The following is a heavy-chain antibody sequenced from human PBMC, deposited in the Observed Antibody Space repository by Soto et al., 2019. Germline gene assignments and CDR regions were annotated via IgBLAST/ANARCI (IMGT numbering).Heavy chain of an antibody. CDR3: AKENFYHSSGYDY. D-gene: IGHD3-22*01. V-gene: IGHV1-18*01. CDR1: GYTFTSYG. Sequence: ASVKVSCKASGYTFTSYGISWVRQAPGQGLECMGWISAYNGNTNYAQKLQGRVTMTTDTSTSTAYMELRSLRSYDTAVYYCAKENFYHSSGYDYWGQGTLVTVSS. CDR2: ISAYNGNT. J-gene: IGHJ4*02.